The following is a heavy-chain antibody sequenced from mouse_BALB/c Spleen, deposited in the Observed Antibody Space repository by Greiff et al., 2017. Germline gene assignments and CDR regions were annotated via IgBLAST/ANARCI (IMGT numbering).Heavy chain of an antibody. CDR2: IDPANGNT. CDR1: GFNIKDTY. J-gene: IGHJ2*01. D-gene: IGHD1-1*01. Sequence: EVQLQQSGAELVKPGASVKLSCTASGFNIKDTYMHWVKQRPEQGLEWIGRIDPANGNTKYDPKFQGKATITADTSSNTAYLQLSSLTSEDTAVYYCARPPVITAVVPYFDYWGQGTTLTVSS. CDR3: ARPPVITAVVPYFDY. V-gene: IGHV14-3*02.